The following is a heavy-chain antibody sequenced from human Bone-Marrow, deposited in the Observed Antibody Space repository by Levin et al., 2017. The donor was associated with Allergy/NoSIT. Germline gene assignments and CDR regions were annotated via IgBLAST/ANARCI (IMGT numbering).Heavy chain of an antibody. D-gene: IGHD3-9*01. CDR1: GFTFSTLG. CDR2: ISSSSNTI. J-gene: IGHJ4*02. CDR3: ARIVKDDHLTGSYKFPPRTPRYDY. Sequence: PAGGSLRLSCAASGFTFSTLGMNWVRQAPGKGLEWVSYISSSSNTIYYADSVKGRFTISRDNAKNSLYLQMNSLRAEDTAVYYCARIVKDDHLTGSYKFPPRTPRYDYWGQGTLVTVSS. V-gene: IGHV3-48*01.